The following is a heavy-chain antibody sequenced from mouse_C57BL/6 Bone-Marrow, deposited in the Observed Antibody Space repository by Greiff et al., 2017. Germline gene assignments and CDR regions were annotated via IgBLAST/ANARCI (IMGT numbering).Heavy chain of an antibody. V-gene: IGHV1-82*01. CDR1: GYAFSRSW. Sequence: QVQLQQSGPELVKPGASVKISCKASGYAFSRSWMNWVKQRPGKGLEWIGRIYPGDGDTNYNGKFKGKATLTADKSSSTAYMQLSSLTSEDSAVYFCARPIYYGNYVGDYWGQGTTLTVSS. CDR2: IYPGDGDT. D-gene: IGHD2-1*01. J-gene: IGHJ2*01. CDR3: ARPIYYGNYVGDY.